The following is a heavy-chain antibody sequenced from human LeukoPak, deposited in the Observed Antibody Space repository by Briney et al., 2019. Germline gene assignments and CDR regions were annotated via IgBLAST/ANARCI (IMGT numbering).Heavy chain of an antibody. CDR3: ARDWATADAFDI. Sequence: GGSLRLSCAASGFTFSSYGMHWVRQAPGKGLEWVAFIRYDGSNKYYADSVKGRFTISRDNSKNTLYLQMNSLRAEDTAVYYCARDWATADAFDIWGQGTMVTVSS. J-gene: IGHJ3*02. CDR2: IRYDGSNK. D-gene: IGHD5-12*01. CDR1: GFTFSSYG. V-gene: IGHV3-30*02.